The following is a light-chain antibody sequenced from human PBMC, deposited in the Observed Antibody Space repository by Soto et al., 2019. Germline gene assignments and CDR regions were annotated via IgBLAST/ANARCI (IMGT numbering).Light chain of an antibody. J-gene: IGKJ5*01. V-gene: IGKV4-1*01. CDR3: QQYYSTPIT. Sequence: SGMTHSPATLAVSLGERATINCKSSQSVLYSSNNKNYLTWYQQKPGQPPKLLIYWASTRESGVPDRFSGSGSGTDFTLTISSLQAEDVAVYYCQQYYSTPITFGQGTRLEIK. CDR2: WAS. CDR1: QSVLYSSNNKNY.